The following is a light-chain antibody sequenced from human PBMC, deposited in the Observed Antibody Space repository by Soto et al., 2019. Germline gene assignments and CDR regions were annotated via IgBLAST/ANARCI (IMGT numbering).Light chain of an antibody. Sequence: QSALTQPRSVSGSPGQSVTISCTGTSSDVGGYNYVSWYQQHPGKAPKLMIYDVSKRPSGVPDRFSGSKSGNTASLTISGLQAEDEADYHCCSNAGSPYVFGTGTKVTVL. CDR1: SSDVGGYNY. CDR2: DVS. V-gene: IGLV2-11*01. J-gene: IGLJ1*01. CDR3: CSNAGSPYV.